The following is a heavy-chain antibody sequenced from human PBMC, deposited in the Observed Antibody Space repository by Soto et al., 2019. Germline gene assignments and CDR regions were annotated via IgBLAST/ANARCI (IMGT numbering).Heavy chain of an antibody. CDR1: GGPFSGYY. CDR2: INHSGST. D-gene: IGHD1-26*01. V-gene: IGHV4-34*01. J-gene: IGHJ6*02. Sequence: SETLSLTCAVYGGPFSGYYWSWIRQPPGKGLEWIGEINHSGSTNYNPSLKSRVTISVDTSKNQFSLKLSSVTAADTAVYYCAREASIVGATGHLYYYGMDLWGQGTTVTVSS. CDR3: AREASIVGATGHLYYYGMDL.